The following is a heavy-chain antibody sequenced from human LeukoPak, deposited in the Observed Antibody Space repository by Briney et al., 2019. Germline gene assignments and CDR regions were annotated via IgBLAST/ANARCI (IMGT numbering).Heavy chain of an antibody. CDR1: GFTFSSYA. J-gene: IGHJ5*02. Sequence: GGSLRLSCAASGFTFSSYAMSWVRQAPGKGLEWVAVISYDGSNKYYADSVKGRFTISRDNSKNTLYLQMNSLRAEDTAVYYCASDYYDSSGYDPYNWFDPWGQGTLVTVSS. V-gene: IGHV3-30-3*01. CDR3: ASDYYDSSGYDPYNWFDP. D-gene: IGHD3-22*01. CDR2: ISYDGSNK.